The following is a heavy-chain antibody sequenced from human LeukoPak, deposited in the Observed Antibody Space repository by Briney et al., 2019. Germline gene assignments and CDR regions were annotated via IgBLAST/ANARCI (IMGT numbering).Heavy chain of an antibody. V-gene: IGHV4-31*03. CDR1: GSSISSGGSY. D-gene: IGHD3-3*01. CDR2: MYYSGSP. CDR3: ARAVNDFWSGFSYYFDC. J-gene: IGHJ4*02. Sequence: SETLSLTCTVSGSSISSGGSYWTWIRQHPGKGLEWIGYMYYSGSPYYNPSLRSRLTISVGTSKNQFSLKLSSVTAADTAVYYCARAVNDFWSGFSYYFDCWGQGTLVTVSS.